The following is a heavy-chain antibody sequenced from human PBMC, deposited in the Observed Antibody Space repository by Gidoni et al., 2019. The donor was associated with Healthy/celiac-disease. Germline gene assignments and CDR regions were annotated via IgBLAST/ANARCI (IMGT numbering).Heavy chain of an antibody. D-gene: IGHD4-17*01. Sequence: QVQLVQSGAEVKKPWSSVTVSFKASGGTFSTYAISWVRQAPGQGLEWMGGIIPIFGTANYAQKFQGRVTITADKSTSTAYMELSSLRSEDTAVYYCARSEGPDSGDYEWRLRFDPWGQGTLVTVSS. CDR2: IIPIFGTA. J-gene: IGHJ5*02. V-gene: IGHV1-69*06. CDR1: GGTFSTYA. CDR3: ARSEGPDSGDYEWRLRFDP.